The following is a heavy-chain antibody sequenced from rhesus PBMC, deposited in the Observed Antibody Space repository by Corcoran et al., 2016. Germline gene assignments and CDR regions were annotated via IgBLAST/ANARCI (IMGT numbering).Heavy chain of an antibody. J-gene: IGHJ4*01. D-gene: IGHD4-35*01. CDR2: INSGGRST. CDR1: GFTFSSYG. V-gene: IGHV3S5*01. CDR3: AKDEDYGNLLY. Sequence: EVQLVETGGGLVQPGGSLKLSCAASGFTFSSYGMSWVRQAPGKGLEWVSAINSGGRSTYYAESVKGRFTISRDNSTNTLSLQMNSLRAEDTAVYYCAKDEDYGNLLYWGQGVLVTVSS.